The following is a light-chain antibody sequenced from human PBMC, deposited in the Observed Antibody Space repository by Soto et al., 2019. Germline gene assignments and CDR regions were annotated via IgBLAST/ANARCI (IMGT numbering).Light chain of an antibody. CDR3: CSYAGSYTVI. CDR2: DVT. V-gene: IGLV2-11*01. J-gene: IGLJ2*01. CDR1: SSDVGAYKY. Sequence: QSALTQPRSVSGSPGQSVTISCTGTSSDVGAYKYVSWYQHHPGKVPELIIYDVTMRPSGVPDRFSGSKSGNTASLTISGLQTEDEADYYCCSYAGSYTVIFGGGTKLTVL.